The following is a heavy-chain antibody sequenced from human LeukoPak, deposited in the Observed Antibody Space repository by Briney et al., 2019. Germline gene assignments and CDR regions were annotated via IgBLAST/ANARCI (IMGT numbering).Heavy chain of an antibody. J-gene: IGHJ4*02. D-gene: IGHD4-17*01. CDR1: GGSISSYY. Sequence: PSETLSLTCTVSGGSISSYYWSWIRQPAAKGLEWIGRIYTGGSTNYNPSLKSRITMSVDTSKNQFSLKLSSVTAADTAVYYCARAGDYGDYSSPPPIDYWGQGTLVTVSS. V-gene: IGHV4-4*07. CDR3: ARAGDYGDYSSPPPIDY. CDR2: IYTGGST.